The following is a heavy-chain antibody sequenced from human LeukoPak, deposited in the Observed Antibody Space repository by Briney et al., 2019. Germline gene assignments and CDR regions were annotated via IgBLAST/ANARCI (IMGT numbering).Heavy chain of an antibody. V-gene: IGHV6-1*01. CDR2: TYYRYKWYN. Sequence: SHTLSLTCAISGDSVSSNSAAWNWIRQSRSRGLEGLGRTYYRYKWYNDYAVSVKSRITINPDTSKNQFSLQLNSVTPEDTAVYYCASGIAAAGSNWLDPWGQGTLVTVSS. CDR3: ASGIAAAGSNWLDP. CDR1: GDSVSSNSAA. J-gene: IGHJ5*02. D-gene: IGHD6-13*01.